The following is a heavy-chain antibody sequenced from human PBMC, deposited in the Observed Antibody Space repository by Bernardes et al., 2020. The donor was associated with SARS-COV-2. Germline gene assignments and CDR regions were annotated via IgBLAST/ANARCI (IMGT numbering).Heavy chain of an antibody. J-gene: IGHJ4*02. V-gene: IGHV4-38-2*02. CDR2: IDHSEST. CDR3: ASMSPAVDY. Sequence: SETLSPTFTVSGYSISSGHYCGWIRQPPGPGPDWIGSIDHSESTYYNTSPKSRVTLSVDTSKNQVSLRLNSVTAADTGVYYCASMSPAVDYWGQGTLVTVSS. CDR1: GYSISSGHY. D-gene: IGHD2-2*01.